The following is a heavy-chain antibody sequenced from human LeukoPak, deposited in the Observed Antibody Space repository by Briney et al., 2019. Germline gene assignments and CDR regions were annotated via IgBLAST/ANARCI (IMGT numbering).Heavy chain of an antibody. D-gene: IGHD6-19*01. V-gene: IGHV4-39*07. Sequence: SSETLSLTCTVSGGSISSSSYYWGWSRQAPGRGLEWNGEINHSGITNYNPPLKSRVTISVDTPKNQFSLKLSSVTAADTAVYYCARDRLDGKQWLEHDAFDVWGEGTMVTVSS. CDR1: GGSISSSSYY. CDR3: ARDRLDGKQWLEHDAFDV. CDR2: INHSGIT. J-gene: IGHJ3*01.